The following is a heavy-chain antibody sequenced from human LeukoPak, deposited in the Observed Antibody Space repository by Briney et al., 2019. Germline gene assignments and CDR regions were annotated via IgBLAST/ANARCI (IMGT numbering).Heavy chain of an antibody. CDR2: TYYRSKWFN. D-gene: IGHD6-6*01. Sequence: SHTLSLTFAISGASVSSNSAAWSWIRQSPSRGLEWLGRTYYRSKWFNDYALSLKSRITINPDTSKNQFSLQLNSVTPEDTAMYYCSRGSIFDLWSQGTMVTVSS. J-gene: IGHJ3*01. V-gene: IGHV6-1*01. CDR3: SRGSIFDL. CDR1: GASVSSNSAA.